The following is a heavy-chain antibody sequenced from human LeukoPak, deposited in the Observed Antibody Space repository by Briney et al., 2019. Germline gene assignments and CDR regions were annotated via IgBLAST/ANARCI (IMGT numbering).Heavy chain of an antibody. CDR3: ARLFQAPNYYMDV. CDR2: IYPGDSDT. CDR1: GYSFTTYW. Sequence: GESLKISCKASGYSFTTYWIGWVRQMPGKGLEWMGIIYPGDSDTRYSPSFQGQVTISADKSISTAYLQWSSLKASDTAMYYCARLFQAPNYYMDVWGKGTTVTVSS. V-gene: IGHV5-51*01. J-gene: IGHJ6*03.